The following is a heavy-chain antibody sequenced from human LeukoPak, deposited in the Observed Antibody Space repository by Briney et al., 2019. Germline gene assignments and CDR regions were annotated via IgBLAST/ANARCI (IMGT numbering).Heavy chain of an antibody. D-gene: IGHD5-18*01. CDR1: GGSISSYY. Sequence: PSETLSLTCTVSGGSISSYYWSWIRQPPGKGLEWIGYIYYSGSTNYNPSLNSRVTISVDTSKNQFSLKLSSVTAADTAVYYCARDTAMVNAHYFDYWGQGTLVTVSS. CDR2: IYYSGST. V-gene: IGHV4-59*12. CDR3: ARDTAMVNAHYFDY. J-gene: IGHJ4*02.